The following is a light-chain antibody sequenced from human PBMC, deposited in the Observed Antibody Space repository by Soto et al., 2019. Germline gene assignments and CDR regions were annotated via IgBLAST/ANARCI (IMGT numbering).Light chain of an antibody. CDR2: KAS. CDR3: QQYERYPLT. CDR1: HSINSW. V-gene: IGKV1-5*03. Sequence: DIQMTQSPPTLSASIGDRVTITCRASHSINSWLAWYQQKPGKAPKLLMQKASSLESGVPSRCSGSGSGTEFTLTISSLQPDDFATYYCQQYERYPLTFGGGTGVEIK. J-gene: IGKJ4*01.